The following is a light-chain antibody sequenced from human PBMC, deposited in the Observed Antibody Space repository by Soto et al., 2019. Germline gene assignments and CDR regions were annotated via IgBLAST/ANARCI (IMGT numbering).Light chain of an antibody. CDR2: QPS. CDR1: QGIGVW. V-gene: IGKV1-5*03. Sequence: DIQMTQSPSTLSASVGDRVIITCRASQGIGVWLAWYQQKPGKAPKLLIYQPSTLESGVPSRFSGSGSGTAFTLTISCLQPDDFATYYCQHYGSYSVFTFGPGTKVDIK. CDR3: QHYGSYSVFT. J-gene: IGKJ3*01.